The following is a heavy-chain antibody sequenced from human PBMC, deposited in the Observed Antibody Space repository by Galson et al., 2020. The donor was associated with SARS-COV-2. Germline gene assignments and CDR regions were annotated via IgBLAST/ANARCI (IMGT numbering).Heavy chain of an antibody. Sequence: GGSLRLSCAASGFTFSNAWISWVRQTPGKGLEWVGRFKSKTDGGTTDYAAAVKGRFTISRDDSKNTLYLQMNSLKTEDTAVYYCTTYSGLRYCSGGSCYTPPFDCWGQGTLVTVSS. CDR2: FKSKTDGGTT. J-gene: IGHJ4*02. CDR3: TTYSGLRYCSGGSCYTPPFDC. V-gene: IGHV3-15*01. D-gene: IGHD2-15*01. CDR1: GFTFSNAW.